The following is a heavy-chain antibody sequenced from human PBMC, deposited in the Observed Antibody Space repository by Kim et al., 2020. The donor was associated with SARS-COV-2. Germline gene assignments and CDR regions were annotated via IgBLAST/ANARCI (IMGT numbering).Heavy chain of an antibody. D-gene: IGHD6-19*01. J-gene: IGHJ5*02. Sequence: SETLSLTCTVSGGSISSSSYYWGWIRQPPGKGLEWIGSIYYSGTTYYNPSLKSRITISVDTSKTQFSLKLTSLTAADTAVYYCASSFSSGWYWFDPWGQGTLVTVSS. CDR2: IYYSGTT. CDR3: ASSFSSGWYWFDP. V-gene: IGHV4-39*01. CDR1: GGSISSSSYY.